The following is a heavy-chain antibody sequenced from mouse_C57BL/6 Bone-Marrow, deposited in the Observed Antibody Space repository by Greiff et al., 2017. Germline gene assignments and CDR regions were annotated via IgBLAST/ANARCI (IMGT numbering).Heavy chain of an antibody. V-gene: IGHV5-17*01. Sequence: EVLLVESGGGLVKPGGSLKLSCAASGFTFSDYGMHWVRQAPEKGLEWVAYISSGSSTIYYADTVKGRFTISRDNAKNTLFLQMTSLRSEDTAMYYCARDYYGSSFDWYFDVWGTGTTVTVSS. CDR2: ISSGSSTI. J-gene: IGHJ1*03. D-gene: IGHD1-1*01. CDR3: ARDYYGSSFDWYFDV. CDR1: GFTFSDYG.